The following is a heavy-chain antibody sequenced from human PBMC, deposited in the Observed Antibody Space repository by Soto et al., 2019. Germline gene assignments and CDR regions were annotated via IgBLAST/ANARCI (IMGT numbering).Heavy chain of an antibody. Sequence: PSETLSLTCTVSGGSITSFYWSWIRQPPGKGLEWIGYINSSGSTNYNPSLKSRVTISVDTSKNQFSLKLSSVTAADTAVYYCARERADYYYYYGLDVWGQGTTVTVSS. D-gene: IGHD6-13*01. V-gene: IGHV4-59*01. CDR3: ARERADYYYYYGLDV. J-gene: IGHJ6*02. CDR2: INSSGST. CDR1: GGSITSFY.